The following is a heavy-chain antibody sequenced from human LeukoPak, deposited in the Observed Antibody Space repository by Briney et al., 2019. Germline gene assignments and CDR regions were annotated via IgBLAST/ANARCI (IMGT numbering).Heavy chain of an antibody. J-gene: IGHJ5*02. CDR3: ARDRVAARMGNWFDP. D-gene: IGHD6-19*01. CDR1: GGSISGYY. V-gene: IGHV4-59*01. CDR2: IYYSGST. Sequence: PSETLSLTCSVSGGSISGYYWSWIRQPPGKGLEWIGYIYYSGSTNYNPSLKSRVTISVDTSKNQFSLKLSSVTAADTAVYYCARDRVAARMGNWFDPWGQGTLVTVSS.